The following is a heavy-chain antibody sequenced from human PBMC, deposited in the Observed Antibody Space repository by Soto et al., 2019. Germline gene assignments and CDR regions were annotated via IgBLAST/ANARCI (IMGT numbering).Heavy chain of an antibody. V-gene: IGHV3-21*01. CDR3: ARLPYGAYPEDS. Sequence: VQLVEFGGGLVKPGGSLRLSCAASGFTFSDSDMHWVRQAPGKGLEWVSAITPSPSFISYADSVRGRFTIARDDANGSVYLQMDSLRVDDTAIYCGARLPYGAYPEDSWGQGTLVTVSS. CDR2: ITPSPSFI. CDR1: GFTFSDSD. J-gene: IGHJ4*02. D-gene: IGHD4-17*01.